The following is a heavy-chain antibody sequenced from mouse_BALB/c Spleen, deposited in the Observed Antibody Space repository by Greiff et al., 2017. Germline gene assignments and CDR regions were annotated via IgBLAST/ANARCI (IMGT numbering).Heavy chain of an antibody. D-gene: IGHD1-1*01. CDR2: ISYSGST. V-gene: IGHV3-2*02. CDR1: GYSITSDYA. J-gene: IGHJ1*01. CDR3: ASSFITTAPWYFDV. Sequence: EVKLQESGPGLVKPSQSLSLTCTVTGYSITSDYAWNWIRQFPGNKLEWMGYISYSGSTSYNPSLKSRISITRDTSKNQFFLQLNSVTTEDTATYYCASSFITTAPWYFDVWGAGTTVTVSS.